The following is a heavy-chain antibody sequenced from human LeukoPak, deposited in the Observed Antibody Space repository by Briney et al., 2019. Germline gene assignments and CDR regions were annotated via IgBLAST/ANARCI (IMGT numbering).Heavy chain of an antibody. Sequence: GGSLGLSCAASGLAFSSYEMNWVRQAPGKGLEWISYISSSGSTKYYADSVKGRFTISRDSAQSSLYLQMNSLRAEDTAVYYCARELGTYDWFDPWGQGTLVTVSS. D-gene: IGHD1-26*01. CDR2: ISSSGSTK. CDR1: GLAFSSYE. CDR3: ARELGTYDWFDP. J-gene: IGHJ5*02. V-gene: IGHV3-48*03.